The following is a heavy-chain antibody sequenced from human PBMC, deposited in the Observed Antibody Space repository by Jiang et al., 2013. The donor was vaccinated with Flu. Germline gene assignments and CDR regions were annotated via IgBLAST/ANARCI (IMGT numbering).Heavy chain of an antibody. CDR3: ARDSSSEAYPLLLYYFDL. CDR2: PIFGTA. V-gene: IGHV1-69*01. J-gene: IGHJ2*01. D-gene: IGHD2-21*01. Sequence: PIFGTANYAQKLKGRLTISADASTSTIHMELSSLKSEDTAVYYCARDSSSEAYPLLLYYFDLWGRGTLVTVSS.